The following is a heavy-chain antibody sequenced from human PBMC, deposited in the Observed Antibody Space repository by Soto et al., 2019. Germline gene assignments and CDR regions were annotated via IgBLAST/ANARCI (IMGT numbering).Heavy chain of an antibody. CDR2: ISYDGSNK. Sequence: PGGSLRLSCAASGFTFTSYGLHRVRQAPGSGMEWVAVISYDGSNKYYADSVKGRFTISRDNSKNTLYLQMNSLRAEDTAVYYCAMGYNWNGNYYYYGMDVWGQGTTVTVSS. V-gene: IGHV3-30*03. D-gene: IGHD1-20*01. J-gene: IGHJ6*02. CDR3: AMGYNWNGNYYYYGMDV. CDR1: GFTFTSYG.